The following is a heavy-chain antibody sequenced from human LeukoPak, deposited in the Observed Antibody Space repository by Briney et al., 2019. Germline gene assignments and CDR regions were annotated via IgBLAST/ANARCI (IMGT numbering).Heavy chain of an antibody. Sequence: GGSLRLSCAASGFTFSSYSMNWVRQAPGKGLEWVSSISSSSSYIYYADSVKGRFTISRDNAKNSLYLQMNSLRAEDTAVYYCARDLGGSGSYFGYWGQGTLVTVSS. J-gene: IGHJ4*02. CDR3: ARDLGGSGSYFGY. CDR2: ISSSSSYI. D-gene: IGHD3-10*01. CDR1: GFTFSSYS. V-gene: IGHV3-21*01.